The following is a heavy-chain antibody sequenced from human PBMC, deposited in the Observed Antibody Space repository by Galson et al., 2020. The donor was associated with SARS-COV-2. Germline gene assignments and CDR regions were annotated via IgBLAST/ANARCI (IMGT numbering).Heavy chain of an antibody. V-gene: IGHV4-38-2*01. J-gene: IGHJ2*01. CDR1: GYAVSTTNY. CDR2: IYPNGGT. Sequence: SETLSLTCAVSGYAVSTTNYWGWVRLAPGKGREWIGSIYPNGGTYYNTSLERRVTISVDTSRNQFSLTLASVTAADTAFYYCARQGVTRIVLVTVPGWFFNLWGRGTLVTVSS. D-gene: IGHD2-21*02. CDR3: ARQGVTRIVLVTVPGWFFNL.